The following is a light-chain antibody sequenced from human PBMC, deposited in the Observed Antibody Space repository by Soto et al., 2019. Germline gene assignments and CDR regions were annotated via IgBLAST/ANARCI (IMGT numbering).Light chain of an antibody. CDR2: GAS. J-gene: IGKJ4*01. CDR1: QSVSSSY. CDR3: QQYGSSPA. V-gene: IGKV3-20*01. Sequence: EIVLTQSPGTLSLSPGERATLSCRASQSVSSSYLAWYQQKPGQAPRLLIYGASSRATGIPDRFSGSGAGTDFTLTISRLEHEEFAVYYCQQYGSSPAFGGGTKVEIK.